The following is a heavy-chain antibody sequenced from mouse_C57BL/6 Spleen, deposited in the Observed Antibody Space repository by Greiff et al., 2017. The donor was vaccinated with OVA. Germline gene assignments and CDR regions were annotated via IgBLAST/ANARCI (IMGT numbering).Heavy chain of an antibody. J-gene: IGHJ1*03. D-gene: IGHD1-1*01. CDR1: GYTFTSYW. CDR3: ARRTTVPATGYFDV. Sequence: QVQLQQPGAELVRPGSSVKLSCKASGYTFTSYWMHWVKQRPIQGLEWIGNIDPSDSETHYNQKFKDKATLTVDKSSSTAYMQLSSLTSADSAVYYCARRTTVPATGYFDVWGTGTTVTVSS. V-gene: IGHV1-52*01. CDR2: IDPSDSET.